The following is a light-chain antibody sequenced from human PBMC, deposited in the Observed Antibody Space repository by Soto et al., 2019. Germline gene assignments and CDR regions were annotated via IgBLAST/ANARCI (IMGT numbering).Light chain of an antibody. CDR3: QQSYSTPWT. CDR2: AAS. Sequence: DIQMTQSPSSLSASVGDRVTITCRASQSISSYLHWYQQKRGKAPKLLIYAASSLQSGVPSRFSGSGSGTDFTLTISSLQPEDFATYYCQQSYSTPWTFGQGTEVEIK. J-gene: IGKJ1*01. V-gene: IGKV1-39*01. CDR1: QSISSY.